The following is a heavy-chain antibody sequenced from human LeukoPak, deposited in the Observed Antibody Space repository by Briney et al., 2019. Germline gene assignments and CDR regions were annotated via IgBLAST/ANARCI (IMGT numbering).Heavy chain of an antibody. CDR3: VREYFYNSSGYRALRY. J-gene: IGHJ4*02. V-gene: IGHV3-7*01. Sequence: GSLRLSCAASGFTFNNYAMTWVRQAPGKGLEWVANINEDGSEKYYVDSVKGRFTLSRDNAKDSLYLQMTGLRAEDTAVYYCVREYFYNSSGYRALRYWGQGTLVTVSS. CDR2: INEDGSEK. CDR1: GFTFNNYA. D-gene: IGHD3-22*01.